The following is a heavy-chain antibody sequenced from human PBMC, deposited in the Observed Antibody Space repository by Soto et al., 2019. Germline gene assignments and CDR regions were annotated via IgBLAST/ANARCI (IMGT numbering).Heavy chain of an antibody. CDR2: IIPIFGTA. V-gene: IGHV1-69*13. CDR3: ARKADYYGSGSYFLADYYYYGMDV. D-gene: IGHD3-10*01. Sequence: SVKVSCKASGGTFSSYAISWVRQAPGQGLEWMGGIIPIFGTANYAQKFQGRVTITADESTSTAYMELSSLRSEDTAVYYCARKADYYGSGSYFLADYYYYGMDVWGQGTTVTVSS. J-gene: IGHJ6*02. CDR1: GGTFSSYA.